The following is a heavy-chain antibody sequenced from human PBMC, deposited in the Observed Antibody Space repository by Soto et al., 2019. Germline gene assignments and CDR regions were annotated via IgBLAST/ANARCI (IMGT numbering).Heavy chain of an antibody. V-gene: IGHV4-34*01. Sequence: SETLSLTCAVYGGSFSGYYWSWIRQPPGKGLEWIGEINHSGSTNYNPSLKSRVTISVDTSKNQFSLKLSSVTAADTAVYYCASFSHRAAFDYWGQGTLVTVSS. CDR1: GGSFSGYY. CDR2: INHSGST. CDR3: ASFSHRAAFDY. J-gene: IGHJ4*02.